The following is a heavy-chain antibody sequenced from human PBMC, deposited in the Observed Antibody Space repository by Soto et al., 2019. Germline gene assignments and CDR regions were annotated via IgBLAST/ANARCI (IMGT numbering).Heavy chain of an antibody. J-gene: IGHJ4*02. CDR1: GFTFSSYE. V-gene: IGHV3-48*03. Sequence: GGSLRLSCAASGFTFSSYEMNWVRQAPGKGLGWVSYISSSSSTIYYADSVKGRFTISRDNAKNSLYLQMNSLRAEDTAVYYCARVPDSSGYSDYWGQGTMVTVAS. CDR2: ISSSSSTI. D-gene: IGHD3-22*01. CDR3: ARVPDSSGYSDY.